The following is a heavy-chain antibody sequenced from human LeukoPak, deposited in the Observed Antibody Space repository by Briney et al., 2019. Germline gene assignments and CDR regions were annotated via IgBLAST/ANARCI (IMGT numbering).Heavy chain of an antibody. CDR3: ARNDFWSGYLSYYFDY. Sequence: GGSLRLSCAASGFTFSSYSMNWVRQAPGKGLEWVSYISSSSSTIYYADSVKGRFTISRDNAKNSLYLQMNSLRAEDTAVYYCARNDFWSGYLSYYFDYWGQGTLATVSS. J-gene: IGHJ4*02. V-gene: IGHV3-48*01. CDR2: ISSSSSTI. CDR1: GFTFSSYS. D-gene: IGHD3-3*01.